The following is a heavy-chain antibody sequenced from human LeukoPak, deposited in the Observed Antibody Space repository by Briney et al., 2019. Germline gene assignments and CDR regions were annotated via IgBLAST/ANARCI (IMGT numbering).Heavy chain of an antibody. V-gene: IGHV1-46*01. D-gene: IGHD4-17*01. CDR2: INPSGGST. CDR3: ATGQSEDYVIFFDY. Sequence: ASVKVSCKASGGTFSSYAISWVRQAPGQGLEWMGIINPSGGSTSYAQKFQGRVTMTRDTSTSTVYMELSSLRSEDTAVYYCATGQSEDYVIFFDYWGQGTLVTVSS. CDR1: GGTFSSYA. J-gene: IGHJ4*02.